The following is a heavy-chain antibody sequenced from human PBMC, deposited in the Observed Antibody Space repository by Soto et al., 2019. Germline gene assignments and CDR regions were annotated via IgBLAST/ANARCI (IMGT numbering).Heavy chain of an antibody. CDR3: AKVFSPEGGNYFDY. V-gene: IGHV3-23*04. CDR2: ISNSFSDGNT. CDR1: GFTFSNYA. Sequence: EVQLVESGGGLVAPGGSLRLSCAASGFTFSNYAMNWVRQAPGKGLEWVSAISNSFSDGNTHYADSVKGRFTISRDKDKNTVFLEMNSLRAEDTAVYYCAKVFSPEGGNYFDYWGQGTLVTVSS. J-gene: IGHJ4*02.